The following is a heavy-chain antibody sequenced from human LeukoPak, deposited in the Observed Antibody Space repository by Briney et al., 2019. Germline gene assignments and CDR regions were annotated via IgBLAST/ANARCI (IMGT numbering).Heavy chain of an antibody. D-gene: IGHD4-23*01. CDR2: INHSGST. Sequence: SETLSLTCAVYGGSFSGYYWSWIRQPPGKGLEWIGEINHSGSTNYNPSLKSRVTISVDTSKNQFPLKLSSVTAADTAVYYCARSTVVTRFDYWGQGTLVTVSS. V-gene: IGHV4-34*01. CDR1: GGSFSGYY. CDR3: ARSTVVTRFDY. J-gene: IGHJ4*02.